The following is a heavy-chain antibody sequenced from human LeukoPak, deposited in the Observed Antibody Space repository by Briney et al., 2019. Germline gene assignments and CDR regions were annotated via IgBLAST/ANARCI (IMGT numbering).Heavy chain of an antibody. CDR3: ARRNDSGDYL. CDR2: INWNGGST. D-gene: IGHD4-17*01. Sequence: TGGSLRLSCAACGFTFDDYDMRGVRHAPGKGREGVYGINWNGGSTGYADSVKGRFTISRDNAKNSLYLQMNSLRAEDTALYYCARRNDSGDYLWGQGTLVTVSS. CDR1: GFTFDDYD. V-gene: IGHV3-20*04. J-gene: IGHJ5*02.